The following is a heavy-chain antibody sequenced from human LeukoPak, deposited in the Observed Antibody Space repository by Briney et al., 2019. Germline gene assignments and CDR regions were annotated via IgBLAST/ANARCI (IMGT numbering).Heavy chain of an antibody. J-gene: IGHJ5*02. D-gene: IGHD6-13*01. CDR1: GLTFSSYG. CDR2: ILYDGSNK. Sequence: GRSLRLSCAASGLTFSSYGMHWVRQAPGKGLEWVAVILYDGSNKYYADSVKGRFTISRDNSKNTLYLQMNSLRAEDTAVYYCVQQLVLSYMFDPWGQGTLVTVSS. V-gene: IGHV3-30*03. CDR3: VQQLVLSYMFDP.